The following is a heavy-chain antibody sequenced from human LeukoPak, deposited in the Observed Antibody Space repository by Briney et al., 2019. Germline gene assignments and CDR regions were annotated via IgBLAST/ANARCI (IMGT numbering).Heavy chain of an antibody. Sequence: SETLPLTCIVSGGSISSGGYYWSWIRQHPGKGLEWIGYIYYSGSTNYNPSLKSRVTISVDTSKNQFSLKLSSVTAADTAVYYCARSIRGTYYYDSSGYPNWFDPWGQGTLVTVSS. D-gene: IGHD3-22*01. CDR2: IYYSGST. CDR3: ARSIRGTYYYDSSGYPNWFDP. J-gene: IGHJ5*02. CDR1: GGSISSGGYY. V-gene: IGHV4-61*08.